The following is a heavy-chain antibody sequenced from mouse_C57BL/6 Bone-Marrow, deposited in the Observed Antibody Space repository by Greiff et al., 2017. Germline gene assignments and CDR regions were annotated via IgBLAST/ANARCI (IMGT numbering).Heavy chain of an antibody. J-gene: IGHJ1*03. CDR2: INPYNGGT. V-gene: IGHV1-19*01. Sequence: VQLQQSGPVLVKPGASVKLSCKASGYTFTDYYMNWVKQSHGKSLEWIGVINPYNGGTNYNQKFKGKATLTVDKSSSTAYMELNSLTSEDSAVYYCARTTYSNWDFDVWGTGTTVTVSS. D-gene: IGHD2-5*01. CDR3: ARTTYSNWDFDV. CDR1: GYTFTDYY.